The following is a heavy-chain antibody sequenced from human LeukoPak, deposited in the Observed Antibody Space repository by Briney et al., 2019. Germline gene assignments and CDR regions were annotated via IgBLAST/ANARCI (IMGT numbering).Heavy chain of an antibody. Sequence: SETLSLTCGVSGGSISNTNWWSWVRQPPGQGLEWIGEISLTGLTHYNPSLESRVTVSLDKSKNQLSLNLTPVTAADTAVYYCSRENGAFSPFGYWGQGTLVTV. CDR3: SRENGAFSPFGY. V-gene: IGHV4-4*02. CDR2: ISLTGLT. J-gene: IGHJ4*02. D-gene: IGHD2-8*01. CDR1: GGSISNTNW.